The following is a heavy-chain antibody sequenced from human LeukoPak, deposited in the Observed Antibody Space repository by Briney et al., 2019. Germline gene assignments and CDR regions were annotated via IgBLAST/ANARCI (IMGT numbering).Heavy chain of an antibody. D-gene: IGHD1-14*01. J-gene: IGHJ6*03. CDR2: IYTSGST. CDR1: GGSISSYY. CDR3: ARDITRYYYYYMDV. V-gene: IGHV4-4*07. Sequence: PSETLSLTCTVSGGSISSYYWSWIRQPAGKGLEWIGRIYTSGSTNYNPSLKSRVTMSVDTSKNQFSLKLSSVTAADTAVYYCARDITRYYYYYMDVWGKGTTVTISS.